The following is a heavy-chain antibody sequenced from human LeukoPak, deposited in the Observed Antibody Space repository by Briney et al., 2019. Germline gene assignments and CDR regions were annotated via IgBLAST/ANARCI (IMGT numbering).Heavy chain of an antibody. Sequence: PGRSLRLSCAASGFTFSSYGMHWVRQAPGKGPEWVAVIWYDGSNKYYADSVKGRFTISRDNSKNTLYQQMNSLRAEDTAVYYCAREFGYSSSWPGWFDPWGQGTLVTVSS. CDR2: IWYDGSNK. V-gene: IGHV3-33*01. CDR3: AREFGYSSSWPGWFDP. CDR1: GFTFSSYG. J-gene: IGHJ5*02. D-gene: IGHD6-13*01.